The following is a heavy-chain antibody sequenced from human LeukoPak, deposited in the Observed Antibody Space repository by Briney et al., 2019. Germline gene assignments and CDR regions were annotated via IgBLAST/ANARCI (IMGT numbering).Heavy chain of an antibody. CDR3: ARDQSYDYVWGSYRYRPWFDP. V-gene: IGHV1-18*01. D-gene: IGHD3-16*02. CDR1: GYTFTSSN. CDR2: INPNSGNT. J-gene: IGHJ5*02. Sequence: ASVKVSCKASGYTFTSSNINWVRHAPGQGLEWMGWINPNSGNTNYAQKLQGRVTMTTDTSTSTAYMELRSLRSDDTAVYYCARDQSYDYVWGSYRYRPWFDPWGQGTLVTVSS.